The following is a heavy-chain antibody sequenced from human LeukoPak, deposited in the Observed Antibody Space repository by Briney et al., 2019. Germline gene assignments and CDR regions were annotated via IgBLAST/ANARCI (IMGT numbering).Heavy chain of an antibody. CDR2: IYHSGST. J-gene: IGHJ6*03. CDR1: GYSISSGYY. Sequence: SETLSLTCAVSGYSISSGYYWGWIRQPPGKGLEWIGSIYHSGSTYYNPSLKSRVTISVDTSKNQFSLKLSSVTAADTAVYYCASTIFGVVPKGYYYYMDVWGKGTTVTVSS. V-gene: IGHV4-38-2*01. D-gene: IGHD3-3*01. CDR3: ASTIFGVVPKGYYYYMDV.